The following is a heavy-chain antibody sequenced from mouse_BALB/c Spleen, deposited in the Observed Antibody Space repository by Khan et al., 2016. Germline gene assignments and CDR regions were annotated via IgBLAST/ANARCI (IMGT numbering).Heavy chain of an antibody. V-gene: IGHV3-1*02. CDR2: IHYSGST. Sequence: EVQLQESGPDLVKPSQSVSLTCTVTGHSITSHYSWHWIRHFPGNKVEWMGYIHYSGSTDYNPSLKSRTSITRDTSKNQFFLQLNSVTSEDTATYFFAGSSSGYGYYFDYWGQGTTLTVSS. CDR3: AGSSSGYGYYFDY. CDR1: GHSITSHYS. J-gene: IGHJ2*01. D-gene: IGHD3-1*01.